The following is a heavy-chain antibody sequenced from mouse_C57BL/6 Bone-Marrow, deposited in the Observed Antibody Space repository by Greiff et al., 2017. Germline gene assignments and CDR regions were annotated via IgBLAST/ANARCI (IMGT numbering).Heavy chain of an antibody. CDR2: IDPEDGDT. J-gene: IGHJ2*01. Sequence: EVQVVESGAELVRPGASVKLSCTASGFNIKDYYMHWVKQRPEQGLEWIGRIDPEDGDTEYAPKFQGKATMTADTSSNTAYLHLSRLTSEDTAVYYFTVYYYGSSPYYFDYWGQGTTLPVSS. CDR1: GFNIKDYY. CDR3: TVYYYGSSPYYFDY. V-gene: IGHV14-1*01. D-gene: IGHD1-1*01.